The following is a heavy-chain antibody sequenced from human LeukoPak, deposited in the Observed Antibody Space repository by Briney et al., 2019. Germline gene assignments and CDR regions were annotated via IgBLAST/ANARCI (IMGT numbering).Heavy chain of an antibody. J-gene: IGHJ3*02. CDR1: GGSISSYY. V-gene: IGHV4-59*08. CDR3: ARYVVGYGDYVEAFDI. CDR2: INYSGST. D-gene: IGHD4-17*01. Sequence: SETLSLTCTVSGGSISSYYWSWIRQPPGKGLEWIGYINYSGSTNYNPSLKSRVTISVDTSKNQFSLKLSSVTAADTAVYYCARYVVGYGDYVEAFDIWGQGTMVTVSS.